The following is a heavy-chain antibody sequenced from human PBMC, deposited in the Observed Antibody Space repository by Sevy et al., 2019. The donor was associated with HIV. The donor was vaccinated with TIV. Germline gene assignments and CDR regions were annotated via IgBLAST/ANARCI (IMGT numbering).Heavy chain of an antibody. D-gene: IGHD3-22*01. Sequence: VKVSCKASGYTFTGYYMHWVRQAPGQGLEWMGRINPNSGGTNYAQKFQGRVTMTRDTSISTAYMELSRLRSDDTAVYYCARARRITMIVYDYWGQGTLVTVSS. CDR3: ARARRITMIVYDY. V-gene: IGHV1-2*06. J-gene: IGHJ4*02. CDR2: INPNSGGT. CDR1: GYTFTGYY.